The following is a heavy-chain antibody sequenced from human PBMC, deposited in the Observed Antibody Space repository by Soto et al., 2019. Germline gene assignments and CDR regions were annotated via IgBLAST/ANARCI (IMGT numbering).Heavy chain of an antibody. Sequence: SETLSLTCTVSGGSISSSSYYWGWIRQPPGKGLEWIGSIYYSGSTYYNPSLKSRVTISVDTSKNSVYLQMNSLRVEDAALYYCARDPAWGSLDYWGLGTLVTVSS. V-gene: IGHV4-39*02. CDR2: IYYSGST. CDR3: ARDPAWGSLDY. D-gene: IGHD7-27*01. J-gene: IGHJ4*02. CDR1: GGSISSSSYY.